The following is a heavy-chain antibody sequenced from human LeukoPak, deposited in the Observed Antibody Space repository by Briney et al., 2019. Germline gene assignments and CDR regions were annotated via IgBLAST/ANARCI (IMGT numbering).Heavy chain of an antibody. Sequence: ASVKVSCKVSGYTLTELSMHWVRQAPGKGLEWMGGFDPEDGETIYAQKFQGRVTMTEDTSTDTAYMELSNLRSEDTAVYYCATDLAAAGTCDYWGQGTLVTVSS. V-gene: IGHV1-24*01. CDR1: GYTLTELS. D-gene: IGHD6-13*01. CDR3: ATDLAAAGTCDY. CDR2: FDPEDGET. J-gene: IGHJ4*02.